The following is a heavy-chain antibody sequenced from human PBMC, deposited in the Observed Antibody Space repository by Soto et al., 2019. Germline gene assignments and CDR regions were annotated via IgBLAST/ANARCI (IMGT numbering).Heavy chain of an antibody. CDR1: GYTFTSYG. D-gene: IGHD3-22*01. CDR2: ISAYNGNT. J-gene: IGHJ3*02. CDR3: GSLNYYDSSGYGGDAFDI. Sequence: ASVKVSCKASGYTFTSYGISWVRQAPGQGLEWMGWISAYNGNTNYAQKLQGRVTMTTDTSTSTAYMELRSLRSDDTAVYYCGSLNYYDSSGYGGDAFDIWGQGTMVTVSS. V-gene: IGHV1-18*01.